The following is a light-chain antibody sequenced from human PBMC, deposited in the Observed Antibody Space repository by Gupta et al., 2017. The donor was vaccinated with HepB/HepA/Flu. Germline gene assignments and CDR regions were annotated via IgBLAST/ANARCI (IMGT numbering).Light chain of an antibody. V-gene: IGKV1-5*03. CDR2: KAS. CDR1: QSISRS. J-gene: IGKJ1*01. CDR3: QQYNSYWWT. Sequence: DIQMTQSPSTLSVSVGDRVTITCRASQSISRSLAWYQQKPGKAPNLLIYKASSLESGVPSRFSGSGSGTEFTLTISSLQPDDFATYYCQQYNSYWWTFGQGTKVEIK.